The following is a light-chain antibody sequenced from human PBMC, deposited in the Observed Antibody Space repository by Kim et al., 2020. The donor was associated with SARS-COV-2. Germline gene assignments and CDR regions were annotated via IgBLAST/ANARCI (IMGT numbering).Light chain of an antibody. CDR3: LQRYSYPLT. J-gene: IGKJ4*01. Sequence: DIQMTQSPSSLSASVGDRVIITCRASQGIKNYLGWYQQKPGKAPKRLIYVTSNLQGGVPSRFSGSGSGTEFTLTISSLQPEDFATYYCLQRYSYPLTFGGGTKVDIK. V-gene: IGKV1-17*01. CDR1: QGIKNY. CDR2: VTS.